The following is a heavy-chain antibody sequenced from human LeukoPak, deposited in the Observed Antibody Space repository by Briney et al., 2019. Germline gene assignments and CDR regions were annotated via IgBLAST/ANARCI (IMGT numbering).Heavy chain of an antibody. Sequence: PGRSMTLSCAASAFTFTSYSMNWDRQAQGNGLEWFSSISSSSSYIYYADSMKDRFSISRDNAKNSLYLQMNSLGAEETAVYYCARVEYYYGSGSYRVFDYWGEGTLVTVSS. J-gene: IGHJ4*02. CDR3: ARVEYYYGSGSYRVFDY. D-gene: IGHD3-10*01. V-gene: IGHV3-21*01. CDR1: AFTFTSYS. CDR2: ISSSSSYI.